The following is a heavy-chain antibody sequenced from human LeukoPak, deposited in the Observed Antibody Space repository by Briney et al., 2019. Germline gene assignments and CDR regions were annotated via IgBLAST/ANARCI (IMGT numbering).Heavy chain of an antibody. D-gene: IGHD2-15*01. CDR3: ARDHVSSGGDCLDY. J-gene: IGHJ4*02. CDR1: GFTVSSNY. CDR2: ISYDGSNK. V-gene: IGHV3-30-3*01. Sequence: GGSLRLSCAASGFTVSSNYMSWVRQAPGKGLEWVAVISYDGSNKYYADSVKGRFTISRDNSKNTLYLQMNSLRAEDTAVYYCARDHVSSGGDCLDYWGQGTLVTVSS.